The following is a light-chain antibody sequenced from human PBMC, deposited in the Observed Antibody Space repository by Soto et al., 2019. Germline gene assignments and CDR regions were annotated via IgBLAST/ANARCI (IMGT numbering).Light chain of an antibody. CDR2: DAS. Sequence: EIVLTQSPATLSLSPGEGATLSCRASQSVSNFLLWFQQKPGQAPRLLIYDASNRATGIPARFSGSGSGTDFTLTISSLEPEEFAVYYCHQRHSWPITFGQGTRLEIK. CDR3: HQRHSWPIT. CDR1: QSVSNF. V-gene: IGKV3-11*01. J-gene: IGKJ5*01.